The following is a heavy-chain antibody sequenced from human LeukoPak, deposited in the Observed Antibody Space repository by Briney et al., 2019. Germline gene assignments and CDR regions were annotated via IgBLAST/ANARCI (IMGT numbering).Heavy chain of an antibody. V-gene: IGHV1-18*01. CDR1: GYTFTSYG. CDR3: ARVGVGYCSSTSCSNWFDP. J-gene: IGHJ5*02. CDR2: ISAYNGNT. Sequence: ASVKVSCKASGYTFTSYGISWVRQAPGQGLEWMGWISAYNGNTNYAQKLQGRVTMTTDTSTSTAYMELRSLRSDDTAVYYCARVGVGYCSSTSCSNWFDPWGQGTLVTVSS. D-gene: IGHD2-2*01.